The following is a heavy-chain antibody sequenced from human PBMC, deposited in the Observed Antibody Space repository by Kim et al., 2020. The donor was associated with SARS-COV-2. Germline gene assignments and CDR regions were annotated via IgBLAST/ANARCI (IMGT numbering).Heavy chain of an antibody. J-gene: IGHJ4*02. CDR3: AKDTRDVLLWFGELLNLLGYFDY. CDR2: ISGSGGST. V-gene: IGHV3-23*01. Sequence: GGSLRLSCAASGFTFSSYAMSWVRQAPGKGLEWVSAISGSGGSTYYADSVKGRFTISRDNSKNTLYLQMNSLRAEDTAVYYCAKDTRDVLLWFGELLNLLGYFDYWGQGTLVTVSS. CDR1: GFTFSSYA. D-gene: IGHD3-10*01.